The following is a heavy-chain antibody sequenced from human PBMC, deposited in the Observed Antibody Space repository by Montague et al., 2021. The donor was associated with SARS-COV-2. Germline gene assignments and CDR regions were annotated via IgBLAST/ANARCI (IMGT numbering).Heavy chain of an antibody. D-gene: IGHD3-9*01. CDR3: ARAFTDWLRYYGMDV. J-gene: IGHJ6*02. CDR1: GGSISSSSYY. CDR2: IYYSGST. V-gene: IGHV4-39*01. Sequence: SETLFLTCTVSGGSISSSSYYWGWIRQPPGKGLEWIGSIYYSGSTYYNPSLKSRVTISVDTSKNQFSLKLSSVTAADTAVYYCARAFTDWLRYYGMDVWGQGTTVTVSS.